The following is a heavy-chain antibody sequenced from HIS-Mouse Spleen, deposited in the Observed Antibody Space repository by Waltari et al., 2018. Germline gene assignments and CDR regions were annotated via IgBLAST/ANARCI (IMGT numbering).Heavy chain of an antibody. V-gene: IGHV3-30*18. CDR3: AKGTPAPLDY. Sequence: QVQLVESGGGVVQPGRSLRLSCPASGFTFCSSDMTWGRQAPGKGLEWVAVISYDGSNKYYADSVKGRFTISRDNSKNTLYLQMNSLRAEDTAVYYCAKGTPAPLDYWGQGTLVTVSS. J-gene: IGHJ4*02. CDR1: GFTFCSSD. D-gene: IGHD2-2*01. CDR2: ISYDGSNK.